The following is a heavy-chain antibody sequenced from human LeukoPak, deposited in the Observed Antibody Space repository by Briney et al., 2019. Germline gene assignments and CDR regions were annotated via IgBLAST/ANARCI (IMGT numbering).Heavy chain of an antibody. V-gene: IGHV4-30-4*01. CDR2: IYYSGST. CDR1: GGSSSSGDYY. CDR3: AREGDGSGSYYYFDC. Sequence: SETLALTSTVSGGSSSSGDYYWSWIRQPPGKGLEWIGYIYYSGSTYYNPSLKSRVTISVDTSKNQFSLKLSSVTAADTAVYYCAREGDGSGSYYYFDCWGQGTLVTVSS. J-gene: IGHJ4*02. D-gene: IGHD3-10*01.